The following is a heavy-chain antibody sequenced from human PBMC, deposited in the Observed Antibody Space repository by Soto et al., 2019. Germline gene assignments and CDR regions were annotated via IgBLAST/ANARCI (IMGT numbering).Heavy chain of an antibody. J-gene: IGHJ3*02. CDR1: GFTVSSNY. CDR3: ARDYCTNGVCYTGGFDI. V-gene: IGHV3-53*04. Sequence: DVQLVESGGGLVQPGGSLRLSCAASGFTVSSNYMSWVRQAPGKGLEWVSVIYSGGSTYYEDSVKGRFTISRHNSKNTLYLQMNSLSAEDTAVYYWARDYCTNGVCYTGGFDIWGHGKMVTVSS. D-gene: IGHD2-8*01. CDR2: IYSGGST.